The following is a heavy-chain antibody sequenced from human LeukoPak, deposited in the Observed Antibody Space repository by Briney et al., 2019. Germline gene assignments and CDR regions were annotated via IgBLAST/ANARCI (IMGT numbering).Heavy chain of an antibody. CDR3: ARQRYYYDSSGPYFDY. D-gene: IGHD3-22*01. Sequence: GGSLRLSCAASGFTFSTFSMNWVRQAPGKGLEWVSYISPSSGNIHYADSVKGRFTISRDNSKNTLYLQMNSLRGEDTAVYYCARQRYYYDSSGPYFDYWGQGTLVTVSS. V-gene: IGHV3-21*04. J-gene: IGHJ4*02. CDR1: GFTFSTFS. CDR2: ISPSSGNI.